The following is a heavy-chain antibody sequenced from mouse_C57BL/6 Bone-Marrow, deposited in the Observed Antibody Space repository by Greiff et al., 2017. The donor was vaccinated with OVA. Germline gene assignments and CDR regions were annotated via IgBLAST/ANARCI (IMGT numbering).Heavy chain of an antibody. CDR2: INPNNGGT. J-gene: IGHJ2*01. V-gene: IGHV1-18*01. D-gene: IGHD1-1*01. CDR3: ARRRDYYGSSLDY. CDR1: GYTFTDYN. Sequence: EVQLQQSGPALVKPGASVKIPCKASGYTFTDYNMDWVKQSHGKSLEWIGDINPNNGGTIYNQKFKGKATLTVDKSSSTAYMELRSLTSEDTAVYYCARRRDYYGSSLDYWGQGTTLTVSS.